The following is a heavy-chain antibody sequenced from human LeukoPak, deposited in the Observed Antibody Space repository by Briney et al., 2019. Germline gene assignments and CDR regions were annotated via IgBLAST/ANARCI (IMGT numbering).Heavy chain of an antibody. CDR2: ISSSGSTI. CDR1: GFTFSDYY. CDR3: ARDAYYYGSGSSFDY. Sequence: GGSLRLSCAASGFTFSDYYMSWIRQAPGKGQEWVSYISSSGSTIYYADSVKGRFTISRDNAKNSLYLQMNSLRDEDTAVYYCARDAYYYGSGSSFDYWGQGTLVTVSS. D-gene: IGHD3-10*01. J-gene: IGHJ4*02. V-gene: IGHV3-11*04.